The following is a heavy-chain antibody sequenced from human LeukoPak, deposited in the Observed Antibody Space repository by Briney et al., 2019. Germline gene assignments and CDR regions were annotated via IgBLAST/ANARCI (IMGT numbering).Heavy chain of an antibody. D-gene: IGHD6-19*01. V-gene: IGHV1-2*02. Sequence: ASVTVSCKASGYRFIGHFIHWVRQAPGQRLGWMGWINPHSGSTNYAQKFKGRVTVTRNTSISTIYMELSSLKSDDTAIYSCSRDRGYGWYVSDHWGQGTLVTVSS. CDR3: SRDRGYGWYVSDH. CDR2: INPHSGST. CDR1: GYRFIGHF. J-gene: IGHJ4*02.